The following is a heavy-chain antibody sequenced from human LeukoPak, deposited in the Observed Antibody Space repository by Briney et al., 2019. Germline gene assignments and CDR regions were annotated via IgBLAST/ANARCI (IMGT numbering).Heavy chain of an antibody. D-gene: IGHD3-22*01. CDR1: GFTFSDYY. J-gene: IGHJ3*02. Sequence: PGGSLRLSCAASGFTFSDYYMSWVRQAPGKGLEWVSAISGSGGSTYYADSVKGRFAISRDNSKNTLYLQMNSLRAEDTAVYYCAKDEGFTMIVVADAFDIWGQGTMVTVSS. CDR2: ISGSGGST. CDR3: AKDEGFTMIVVADAFDI. V-gene: IGHV3-23*01.